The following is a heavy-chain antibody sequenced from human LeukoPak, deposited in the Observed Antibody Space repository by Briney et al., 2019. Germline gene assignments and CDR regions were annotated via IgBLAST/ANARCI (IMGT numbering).Heavy chain of an antibody. J-gene: IGHJ3*01. Sequence: PGGSLRLSCAASGFTFSSYWMSWVRQAPGKGLEWVANIKQDGSEKYYVDSVKGRFTISRDNAKNSLYLQMNSLRAEDTAVYYCARVPPDYNDLHDALDLWGQGTVVTVSS. CDR1: GFTFSSYW. V-gene: IGHV3-7*01. CDR2: IKQDGSEK. D-gene: IGHD4-17*01. CDR3: ARVPPDYNDLHDALDL.